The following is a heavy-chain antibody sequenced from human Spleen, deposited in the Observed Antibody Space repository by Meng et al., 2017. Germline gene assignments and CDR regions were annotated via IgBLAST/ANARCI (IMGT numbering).Heavy chain of an antibody. CDR1: GYAFTSHG. CDR2: INGYNGNT. Sequence: QVQLVQSGAEVKKPRAPVKVCCKTSGYAFTSHGINWVRQAPGQGREWMGWINGYNGNTEYAQKFQGRVTMTTDTSTSTAHMELRSLRSDDTAVYYCARGFIAAAGSDYWGQGTLVTVSS. D-gene: IGHD6-13*01. J-gene: IGHJ4*02. V-gene: IGHV1-18*01. CDR3: ARGFIAAAGSDY.